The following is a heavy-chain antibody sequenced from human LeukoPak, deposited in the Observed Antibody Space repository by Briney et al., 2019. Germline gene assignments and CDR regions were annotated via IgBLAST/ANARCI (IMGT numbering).Heavy chain of an antibody. Sequence: SETLSLTCTVSGGSISSTNSYWGWIRQPLGKGLECIGSIYYSGSTYYNPSLKSRVTISADTSKNQFSLKLTSVTAADTAVYYCARRMGGTDYWGQGTLVTVSS. D-gene: IGHD1-26*01. CDR1: GGSISSTNSY. J-gene: IGHJ4*02. CDR3: ARRMGGTDY. V-gene: IGHV4-39*01. CDR2: IYYSGST.